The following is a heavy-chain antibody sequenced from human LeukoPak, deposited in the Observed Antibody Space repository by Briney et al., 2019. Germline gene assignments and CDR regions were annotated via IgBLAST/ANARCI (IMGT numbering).Heavy chain of an antibody. Sequence: GGSLRLSCAASGFTFSSYSMNWVRQAPGKGLEWVAVISYDGSNKYYADSVKGRFTISRDSSKNTLYLQMNSLRAEDTAVYYCAKDSAGLSLDYWGQGTLVAVSS. D-gene: IGHD4/OR15-4a*01. V-gene: IGHV3-30*18. J-gene: IGHJ4*02. CDR3: AKDSAGLSLDY. CDR2: ISYDGSNK. CDR1: GFTFSSYS.